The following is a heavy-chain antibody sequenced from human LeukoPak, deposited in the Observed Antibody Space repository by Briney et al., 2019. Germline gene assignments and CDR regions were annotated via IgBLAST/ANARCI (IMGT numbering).Heavy chain of an antibody. CDR3: AELGITMIGGV. J-gene: IGHJ6*04. D-gene: IGHD3-10*02. CDR2: IQQDGSEK. V-gene: IGHV3-7*01. CDR1: GFTFSSYA. Sequence: GGSLRLSCAASGFTFSSYAMSWVRQAPGKGLEWVANIQQDGSEKYYVDSVKGRFTISRDNAKNSLYLQRNSLRAEDTAVYYCAELGITMIGGVWGKGTTVTISS.